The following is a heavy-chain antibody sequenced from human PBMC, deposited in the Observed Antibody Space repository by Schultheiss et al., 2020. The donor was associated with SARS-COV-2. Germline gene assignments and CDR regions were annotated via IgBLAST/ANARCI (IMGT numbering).Heavy chain of an antibody. CDR1: GFTFSGSA. D-gene: IGHD1-26*01. CDR3: AKEWELHLSY. V-gene: IGHV3-73*01. Sequence: GGSLRLSCAASGFTFSGSAMHWVRQASGKGLEWVGRIRSKANSYATAYAASVKGRFTISRDNSKNTLYLQMNSLRAEDTAVYYCAKEWELHLSYWGQGTLVTVSS. CDR2: IRSKANSYAT. J-gene: IGHJ4*02.